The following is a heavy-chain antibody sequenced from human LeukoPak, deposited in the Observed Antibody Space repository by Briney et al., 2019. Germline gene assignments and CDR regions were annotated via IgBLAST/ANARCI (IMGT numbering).Heavy chain of an antibody. CDR3: CGVWN. CDR2: INADGSDK. Sequence: GGSLRLSCAASGFTFSHSSLSWVRQAPGKGLEWVANINADGSDKNYVDSVKGRFIITRDNAKNSVYLQMNSLRDEDTAVYFCCGVWNWGQETLVTVSS. D-gene: IGHD1-1*01. V-gene: IGHV3-7*02. J-gene: IGHJ4*02. CDR1: GFTFSHSS.